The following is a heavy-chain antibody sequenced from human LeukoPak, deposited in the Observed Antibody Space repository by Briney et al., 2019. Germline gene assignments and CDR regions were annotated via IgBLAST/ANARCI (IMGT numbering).Heavy chain of an antibody. CDR1: GYTLTELS. CDR2: FDPEDGET. D-gene: IGHD5-18*01. Sequence: ASVKVSCKVSGYTLTELSMHWVRQAPGKGLEWMGGFDPEDGETIYAQKFQGRVTITADESTSTAYMELSSLRSEDTAVYYCARDGYSYGNVDYWGQGTLVTVSS. J-gene: IGHJ4*02. V-gene: IGHV1-24*01. CDR3: ARDGYSYGNVDY.